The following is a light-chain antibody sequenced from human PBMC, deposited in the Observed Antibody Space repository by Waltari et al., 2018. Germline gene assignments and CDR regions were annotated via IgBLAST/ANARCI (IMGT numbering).Light chain of an antibody. V-gene: IGLV3-1*01. CDR1: QLAAEF. Sequence: SYEVTQPPSVSVSAGQTATITCSGHQLAAEFVCWYHQRPGQSPVLVIFQNHKRPSGIPDRFSAFKSGNTATLTISGTQAVDEGDYFCQTWDNTAAVVFGAGTKLTVL. CDR3: QTWDNTAAVV. J-gene: IGLJ2*01. CDR2: QNH.